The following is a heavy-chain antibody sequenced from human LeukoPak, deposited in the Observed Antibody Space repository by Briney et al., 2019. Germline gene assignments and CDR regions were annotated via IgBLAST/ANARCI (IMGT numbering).Heavy chain of an antibody. CDR3: ARQSGSWIQLWQYDY. Sequence: GESLKISCKTSGYSFTDYWIGWVRQMPGKGLEWMGFIYPSDSGTRYSPSFQGQVTISADKSISTAYLQWSSLKASDTAMYYCARQSGSWIQLWQYDYWGQGTLVTVSS. V-gene: IGHV5-51*01. D-gene: IGHD5-18*01. CDR1: GYSFTDYW. CDR2: IYPSDSGT. J-gene: IGHJ4*02.